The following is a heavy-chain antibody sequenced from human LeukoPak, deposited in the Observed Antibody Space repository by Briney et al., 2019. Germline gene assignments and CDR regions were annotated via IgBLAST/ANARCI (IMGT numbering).Heavy chain of an antibody. CDR2: ISYDGSNK. J-gene: IGHJ6*02. CDR3: AKDKPLTYCSGGSCSLYYYYGMDV. Sequence: GGSLRLSCAASGFTFSSYGMHWVRQAPGKGLEWVAVISYDGSNKYYADSVKGRFTISRDNSKNTLYLQMNSLRAEDTAVYHCAKDKPLTYCSGGSCSLYYYYGMDVWGQGTTVTVSS. CDR1: GFTFSSYG. V-gene: IGHV3-30*18. D-gene: IGHD2-15*01.